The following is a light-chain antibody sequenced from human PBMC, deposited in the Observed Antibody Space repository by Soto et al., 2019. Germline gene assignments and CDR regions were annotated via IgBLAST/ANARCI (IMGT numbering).Light chain of an antibody. J-gene: IGLJ2*01. CDR2: RNN. CDR3: SAWDSSLGGPA. V-gene: IGLV1-47*01. Sequence: QSALTQPPSASATPGQRVTISCSGSDSNIGSKYVYWYQQLPGTAPKLLMYRNNHRPTGVPARFSGSKSGTSASLAINGLRPEDEADYYCSAWDSSLGGPAFGGGTKLTVL. CDR1: DSNIGSKY.